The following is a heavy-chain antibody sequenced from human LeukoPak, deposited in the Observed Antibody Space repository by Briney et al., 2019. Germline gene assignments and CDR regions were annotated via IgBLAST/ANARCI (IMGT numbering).Heavy chain of an antibody. J-gene: IGHJ4*02. CDR1: GFNFNSYG. CDR3: AIDPAHCDWLPPTDY. D-gene: IGHD3-9*01. V-gene: IGHV3-30*03. Sequence: PGRSLGPSGGAAGFNFNSYGMHGGRQAPGKGLEGVAVISYDGTNKYYADSVKGRFPLARDHSKNTFSLQMNSLRAEDTAVYYCAIDPAHCDWLPPTDYSGAGTLFTVSS. CDR2: ISYDGTNK.